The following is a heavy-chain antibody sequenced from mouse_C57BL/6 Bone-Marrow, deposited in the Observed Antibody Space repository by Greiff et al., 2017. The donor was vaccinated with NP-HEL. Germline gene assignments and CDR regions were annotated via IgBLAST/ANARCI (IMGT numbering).Heavy chain of an antibody. D-gene: IGHD2-4*01. J-gene: IGHJ2*01. CDR3: SIYYDYEGYFDY. CDR1: GYTFTSYW. Sequence: QVQLQQPGAELVKPGASVKMSCKASGYTFTSYWITWVKQRPGQGLEWIGDIYPGSGSTNYNEKFKSKATLTVDTSSSTAYMQLSSLTSEDSAVYYGSIYYDYEGYFDYWGQGTTLTVSS. CDR2: IYPGSGST. V-gene: IGHV1-55*01.